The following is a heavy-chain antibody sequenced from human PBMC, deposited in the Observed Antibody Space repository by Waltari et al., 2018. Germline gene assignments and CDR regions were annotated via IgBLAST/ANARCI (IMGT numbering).Heavy chain of an antibody. CDR1: GYTFTDYY. J-gene: IGHJ4*02. V-gene: IGHV1-69-2*01. CDR3: ATWGLYCSSTSCYD. CDR2: VDPEDGET. D-gene: IGHD2-2*01. Sequence: EVQLVQSGAEVKKPGATVKISCKASGYTFTDYYMHWVQQAPGKGLEWMGRVDPEDGETIYAEKFQGRGNITADTSTDTAYMELSSLRSEDTAVYYCATWGLYCSSTSCYDWGQGTLVTVSS.